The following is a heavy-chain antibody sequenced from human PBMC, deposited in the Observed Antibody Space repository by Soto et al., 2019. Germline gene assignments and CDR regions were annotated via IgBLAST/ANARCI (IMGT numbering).Heavy chain of an antibody. CDR2: MSPYSGNT. CDR1: GYTFTSYD. Sequence: ASVKVSCNASGYTFTSYDINLVRQATGQGLEWMGWMSPYSGNTKYAQKLQGRVTMTTDTSTSTAYMELRSLRSDDTAVYYCAREPNYFDYWGQGTLVTVSS. J-gene: IGHJ4*02. V-gene: IGHV1-18*01. CDR3: AREPNYFDY.